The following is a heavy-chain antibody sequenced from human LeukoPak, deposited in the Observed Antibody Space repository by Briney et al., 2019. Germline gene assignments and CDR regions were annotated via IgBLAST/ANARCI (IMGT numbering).Heavy chain of an antibody. Sequence: GGSLRLSCAASGFTVSSNYMSWVRLAPGKGLEWVSVIYSGGSTYYADSVKGRFTISRDNSKNTLYLQMNSLRAEDTAVYYCARDPYGSGSSDYWGQGTLVTVSS. CDR3: ARDPYGSGSSDY. J-gene: IGHJ4*02. CDR1: GFTVSSNY. D-gene: IGHD3-10*01. CDR2: IYSGGST. V-gene: IGHV3-53*01.